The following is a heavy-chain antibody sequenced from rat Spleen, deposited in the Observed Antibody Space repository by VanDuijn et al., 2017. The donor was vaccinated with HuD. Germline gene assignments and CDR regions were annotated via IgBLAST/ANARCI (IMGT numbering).Heavy chain of an antibody. V-gene: IGHV2-30*01. D-gene: IGHD1-12*02. CDR1: GLSLADYS. CDR2: IWTGGST. CDR3: ASPRARYYYDGTYYSPFDH. J-gene: IGHJ2*01. Sequence: QVQLKESGPGLVQPSQTLSLTCTVSGLSLADYSVHWVRQPTGKGLEWMGVIWTGGSTDYNSALKSRLSISRDTSKSQVLLKMNSLQSEDTAMYFCASPRARYYYDGTYYSPFDHWGQGVMVTVSS.